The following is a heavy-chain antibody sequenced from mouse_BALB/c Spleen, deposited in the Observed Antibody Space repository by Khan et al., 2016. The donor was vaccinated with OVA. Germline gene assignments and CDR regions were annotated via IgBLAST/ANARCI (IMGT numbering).Heavy chain of an antibody. CDR3: VNHCSSSSWFTY. J-gene: IGHJ3*01. CDR1: GYTFTSYW. V-gene: IGHV1-4*01. Sequence: QVQLQQSGAELARPGASVKMSCKASGYTFTSYWMHWVKQRPGQGMEWIGYINPSTDYTYYNQNFKDKATLTADKSSNTAYMQLTSLTSEESAVYSAVNHCSSSSWFTYWGQGTLVTVSA. CDR2: INPSTDYT. D-gene: IGHD1-1*01.